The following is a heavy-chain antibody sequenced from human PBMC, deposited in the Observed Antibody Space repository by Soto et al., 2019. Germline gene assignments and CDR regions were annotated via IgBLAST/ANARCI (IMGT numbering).Heavy chain of an antibody. V-gene: IGHV3-23*01. Sequence: GSLRLSCAASGFTFSSYAMSWVRQAPGKGLEWVSVIRSSGDRTYHADSVKGRFTISRDNSKNTLYMQMNSLRAEDTAVYYCAKQQGPGTPYYYAMDVWGQGTTVTVSS. CDR1: GFTFSSYA. CDR3: AKQQGPGTPYYYAMDV. D-gene: IGHD1-1*01. J-gene: IGHJ6*02. CDR2: IRSSGDRT.